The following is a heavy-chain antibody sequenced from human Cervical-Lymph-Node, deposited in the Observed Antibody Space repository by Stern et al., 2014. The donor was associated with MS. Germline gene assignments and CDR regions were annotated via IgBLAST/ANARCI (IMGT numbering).Heavy chain of an antibody. CDR2: IWYDGSNE. V-gene: IGHV3-33*01. Sequence: VQLVESGGGVVQPGRSLRLSCVASGLTFSSHGMHWVRQAPGKGLEWVAVIWYDGSNEKYVDSGKGRFTISRDNSKDTLYLQMNSLRAEDTAVYYCVAYSSGDNINYWGQGTLVTVSS. D-gene: IGHD6-19*01. CDR3: VAYSSGDNINY. CDR1: GLTFSSHG. J-gene: IGHJ4*02.